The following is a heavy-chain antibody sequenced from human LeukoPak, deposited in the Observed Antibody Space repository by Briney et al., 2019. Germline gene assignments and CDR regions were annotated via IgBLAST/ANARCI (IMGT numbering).Heavy chain of an antibody. D-gene: IGHD3-3*01. CDR3: ARGFSDFWSGYYRNWFDP. CDR1: GYTFTSYD. CDR2: MNPNSGNT. V-gene: IGHV1-8*01. J-gene: IGHJ5*02. Sequence: ASVKVSCKASGYTFTSYDINWVRQATGQGLEWMGWMNPNSGNTGYAQKFQGRVTMTRNTSISTAYMELSSLRSEDTAVYYCARGFSDFWSGYYRNWFDPWGQGTLVTVSS.